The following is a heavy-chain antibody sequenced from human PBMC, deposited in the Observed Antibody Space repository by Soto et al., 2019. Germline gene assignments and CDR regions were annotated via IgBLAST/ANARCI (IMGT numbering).Heavy chain of an antibody. D-gene: IGHD2-15*01. V-gene: IGHV4-59*01. CDR1: GGSISSYY. J-gene: IGHJ5*02. CDR2: IYYSGST. Sequence: SETLSLTCHVSGGSISSYYWSWIRQPPGKGLEWIGYIYYSGSTNYNPSLKSRVTISVDTSKNQFSLKLSSVTAADAAVYYCARDRLPLLRNSWFDPWGQGTLVTVSS. CDR3: ARDRLPLLRNSWFDP.